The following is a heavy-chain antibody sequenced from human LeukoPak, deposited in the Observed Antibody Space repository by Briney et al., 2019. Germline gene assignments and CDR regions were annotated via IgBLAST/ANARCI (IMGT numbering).Heavy chain of an antibody. CDR2: ISSSSSYT. CDR1: GFTFSDYY. D-gene: IGHD4-23*01. J-gene: IGHJ6*02. Sequence: GGSLRLSCAASGFTFSDYYMSWIRQAPGKGLEWVSYISSSSSYTNYADSVKGRFTISRDNAKNSLYLQMNSLRAEDTAVYYCATSNYGGNSEQDYYYYYGMDVRGQGTTVTVSS. V-gene: IGHV3-11*03. CDR3: ATSNYGGNSEQDYYYYYGMDV.